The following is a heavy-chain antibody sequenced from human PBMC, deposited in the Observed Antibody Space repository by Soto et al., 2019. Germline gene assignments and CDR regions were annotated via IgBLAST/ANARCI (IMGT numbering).Heavy chain of an antibody. J-gene: IGHJ3*01. CDR1: GSTFSSYD. Sequence: QVQLVESGGDVVQPGRSLRLSCAASGSTFSSYDIHWVRQAPGKGLEWVAHISPDGNDAYYADSVKGRVTISRDNARKTVYLQVNSLSPEDTAVYHCVRGPNTGDFDVWGQGPLVTVSS. D-gene: IGHD4-17*01. V-gene: IGHV3-30-3*01. CDR3: VRGPNTGDFDV. CDR2: ISPDGNDA.